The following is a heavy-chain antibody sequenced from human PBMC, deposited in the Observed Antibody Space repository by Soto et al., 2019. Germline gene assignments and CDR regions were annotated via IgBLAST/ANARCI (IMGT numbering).Heavy chain of an antibody. V-gene: IGHV1-18*01. D-gene: IGHD2-8*02. CDR3: AGSWWWCSRPGGSDY. J-gene: IGHJ4*02. CDR1: GYTFTSYG. Sequence: QVQLVQSGAEVKKPGASVKVSCKASGYTFTSYGISWVRQAPGQGLEWMGWISAYNGNTNYAQKLQGRVTMTTDTTTSTGFIELRSLRSDDTGVEFLAGSWWWCSRPGGSDYWGQGTLVTVSS. CDR2: ISAYNGNT.